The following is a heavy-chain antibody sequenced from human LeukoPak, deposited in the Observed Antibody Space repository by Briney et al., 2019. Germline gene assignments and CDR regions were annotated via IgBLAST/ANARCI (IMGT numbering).Heavy chain of an antibody. Sequence: PGGSLRFSCAASGFTVSSNYMSWVRQAPGKGLEWVSVIYSGGSTYYADSVKGRFTISRDNSKNTLYLQMNSLRAEDTAVYYCARGDSSGYYNYWGQGTLVTISS. CDR2: IYSGGST. CDR1: GFTVSSNY. CDR3: ARGDSSGYYNY. V-gene: IGHV3-53*01. D-gene: IGHD3-22*01. J-gene: IGHJ4*02.